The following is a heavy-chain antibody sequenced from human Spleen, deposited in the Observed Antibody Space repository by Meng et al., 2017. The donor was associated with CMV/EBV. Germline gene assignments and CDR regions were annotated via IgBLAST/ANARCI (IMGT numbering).Heavy chain of an antibody. CDR1: FAFSTYW. J-gene: IGHJ2*01. Sequence: FAFSTYWMLWVRQSSGQGLVRVPLIKSDGSSTSYADSVKALFTISRDNAKNTLYLKMNSLRAEDTAVYYCARDGCSSTSCSSYWYFDLWGRGTLVTVSS. V-gene: IGHV3-74*01. D-gene: IGHD2-2*01. CDR2: IKSDGSST. CDR3: ARDGCSSTSCSSYWYFDL.